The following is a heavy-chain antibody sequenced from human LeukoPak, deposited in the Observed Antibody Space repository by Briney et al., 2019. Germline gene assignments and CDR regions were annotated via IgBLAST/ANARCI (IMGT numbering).Heavy chain of an antibody. J-gene: IGHJ4*02. CDR1: GGSFSGYY. CDR3: AREGGGYYDSSGYAFDY. Sequence: SETLSLTCAVYGGSFSGYYWSWIRLPPGKGLEWIGYIYYSGSTYYNPSLKSRVTISVDTSKNQFSLKLSSVTAADTAVYYCAREGGGYYDSSGYAFDYWGQGTLVTVSS. CDR2: IYYSGST. V-gene: IGHV4-30-4*08. D-gene: IGHD3-22*01.